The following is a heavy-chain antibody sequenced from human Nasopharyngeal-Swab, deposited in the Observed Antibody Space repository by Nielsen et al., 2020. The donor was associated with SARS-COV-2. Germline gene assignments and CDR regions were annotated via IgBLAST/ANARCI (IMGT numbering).Heavy chain of an antibody. CDR3: ASTGRELSNYFDY. V-gene: IGHV1-69*01. J-gene: IGHJ4*02. CDR2: IIPIFGTA. D-gene: IGHD3-16*02. Sequence: WVRQAPGQGLEWMGGIIPIFGTANYAQKFQGRVTITADESTSTAYMELSSLRSEDTAVYYCASTGRELSNYFDYWGQGTLVTV.